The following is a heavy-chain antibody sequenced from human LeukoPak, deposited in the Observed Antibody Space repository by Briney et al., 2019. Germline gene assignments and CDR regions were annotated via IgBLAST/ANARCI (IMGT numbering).Heavy chain of an antibody. V-gene: IGHV1-18*01. CDR2: ISAYNGNT. CDR3: ARDNPGIAAAGTAYFDY. J-gene: IGHJ4*02. CDR1: GYTFTSYG. D-gene: IGHD6-13*01. Sequence: ASVKVSCKASGYTFTSYGISWVRQAPGQGLEWMGWISAYNGNTNYAQKLQGRVTMTTDTSTSTAYMELRSLRSDDTAVYYCARDNPGIAAAGTAYFDYWGQGTLVTVSS.